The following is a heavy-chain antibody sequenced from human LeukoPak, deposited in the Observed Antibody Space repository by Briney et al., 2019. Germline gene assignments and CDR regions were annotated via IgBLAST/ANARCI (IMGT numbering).Heavy chain of an antibody. CDR2: IIPIFGTA. Sequence: GASVEVSCKASGGTFSSYAISWVRQAPGQGLEWMGGIIPIFGTANYAQKFQGRVTITADESTSTAYMELSSLRSEDTAVYYCARVIRIAVAPFDPWGQGTLVTVSS. V-gene: IGHV1-69*13. CDR1: GGTFSSYA. J-gene: IGHJ5*02. D-gene: IGHD6-19*01. CDR3: ARVIRIAVAPFDP.